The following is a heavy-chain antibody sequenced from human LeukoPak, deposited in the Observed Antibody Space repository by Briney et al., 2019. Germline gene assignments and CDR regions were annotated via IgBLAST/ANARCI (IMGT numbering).Heavy chain of an antibody. D-gene: IGHD3-9*01. J-gene: IGHJ4*02. CDR3: ARGPDRILTGYYIDY. V-gene: IGHV3-48*01. CDR1: GFTFSSYS. Sequence: GGSLRLSCAASGFTFSSYSMNWVRQAPGKGLEWVSYISSSSSTIYYADSVKGRFTISRDNAKNSLYLQMNSLRAEDTAVYYCARGPDRILTGYYIDYWGQGTLVTVSS. CDR2: ISSSSSTI.